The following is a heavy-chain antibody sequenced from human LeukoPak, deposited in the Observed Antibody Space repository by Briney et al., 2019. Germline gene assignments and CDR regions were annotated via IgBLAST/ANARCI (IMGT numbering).Heavy chain of an antibody. CDR3: ANEERAAGDSFDY. CDR2: ISGSGGST. V-gene: IGHV3-23*01. CDR1: GFTFSSYA. Sequence: GGSLRLSCTASGFTFSSYAMSWVRQAPGKGLEWVSAISGSGGSTYYADSVKGRFTISRDNSKNTLYLQMNSLRAEDTAVYYCANEERAAGDSFDYWGQGTLVTVSS. D-gene: IGHD7-27*01. J-gene: IGHJ4*02.